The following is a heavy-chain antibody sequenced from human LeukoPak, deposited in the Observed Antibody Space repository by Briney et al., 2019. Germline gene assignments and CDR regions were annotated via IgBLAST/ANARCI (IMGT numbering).Heavy chain of an antibody. V-gene: IGHV3-7*03. Sequence: GGSLRLSRAASGFNFGNHWMDWVRQAPGQGLEWVANIKEDGTLAYYADSVRGRFSISRDNTRNSLFLQMNGLRAEDMAVYFCVRDGYNQNRFDFWGQGTLITVSS. CDR1: GFNFGNHW. J-gene: IGHJ4*02. CDR3: VRDGYNQNRFDF. CDR2: IKEDGTLA. D-gene: IGHD1-14*01.